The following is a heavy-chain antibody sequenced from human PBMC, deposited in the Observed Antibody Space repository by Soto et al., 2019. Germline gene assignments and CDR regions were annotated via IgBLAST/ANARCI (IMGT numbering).Heavy chain of an antibody. CDR2: MNPDGSEQ. Sequence: EVDLVESRGGLVQPGGSLRLSCAASGFTFSDYWMTWVRQAPGRGLEGVANMNPDGSEQYYLDSVKGRFTISRDNAKNSLYLQMNSLRGEDTAVYYCTRDLNHDCGPWGQGTQVIVSS. CDR1: GFTFSDYW. D-gene: IGHD2-21*01. J-gene: IGHJ5*02. V-gene: IGHV3-7*04. CDR3: TRDLNHDCGP.